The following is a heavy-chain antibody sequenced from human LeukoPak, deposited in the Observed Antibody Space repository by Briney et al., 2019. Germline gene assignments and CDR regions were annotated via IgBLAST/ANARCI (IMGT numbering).Heavy chain of an antibody. CDR2: ISGSGGST. CDR3: AKGMVRFLEWLPTQGVNFDY. J-gene: IGHJ4*02. CDR1: GFTFSSYA. V-gene: IGHV3-23*01. Sequence: GGSLRLSCAASGFTFSSYAMSWVRQAPGKGLEWVSAISGSGGSTYYADSVKGRFTISRDNSKNTLYLQMNSLRAEDTAVYYCAKGMVRFLEWLPTQGVNFDYWGQGTLVTVSS. D-gene: IGHD3-3*01.